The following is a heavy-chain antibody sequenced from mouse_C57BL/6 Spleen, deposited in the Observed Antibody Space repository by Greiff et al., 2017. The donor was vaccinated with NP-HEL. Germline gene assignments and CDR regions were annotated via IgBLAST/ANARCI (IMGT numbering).Heavy chain of an antibody. CDR2: ISDGGSYT. J-gene: IGHJ2*01. CDR1: GFTFSSYA. V-gene: IGHV5-4*01. Sequence: EVMLVESGGGLVKPGGSLKLSCAASGFTFSSYAMSWVRQTPEKRLEWVATISDGGSYTYYPDNVKGRFTISRDNAKNNLDLQMSHLKSEDTAMYYCARDERVYYFDYWGQGTTLTVSS. CDR3: ARDERVYYFDY.